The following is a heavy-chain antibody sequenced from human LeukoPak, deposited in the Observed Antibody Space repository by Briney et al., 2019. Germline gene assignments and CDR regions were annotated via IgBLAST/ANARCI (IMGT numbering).Heavy chain of an antibody. Sequence: SETLSLTCAVYGGSFSGYYWSWIRQPPGKGLEWIGEINHSGTTNYNPSLKSRVTISVDTSKNQFSLKLSSVTAADTAVYYCARLSVQFHYYYMDVWGKGTTVTVSS. CDR1: GGSFSGYY. D-gene: IGHD1-1*01. J-gene: IGHJ6*03. CDR3: ARLSVQFHYYYMDV. V-gene: IGHV4-34*01. CDR2: INHSGTT.